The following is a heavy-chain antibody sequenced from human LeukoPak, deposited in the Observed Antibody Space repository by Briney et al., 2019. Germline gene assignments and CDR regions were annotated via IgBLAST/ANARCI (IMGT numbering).Heavy chain of an antibody. Sequence: PGGSLRLSCAASGFTLSSYGMSWVRQAPGKGLEWVTAISGGGGSTYYADSVKGRFTISRDNSKNKLYLQMNSLRAEDTAVYYCAKDQALVPWFEDYFDYWGQGTLVTVSS. D-gene: IGHD3-10*01. J-gene: IGHJ4*02. CDR3: AKDQALVPWFEDYFDY. CDR1: GFTLSSYG. CDR2: ISGGGGST. V-gene: IGHV3-23*01.